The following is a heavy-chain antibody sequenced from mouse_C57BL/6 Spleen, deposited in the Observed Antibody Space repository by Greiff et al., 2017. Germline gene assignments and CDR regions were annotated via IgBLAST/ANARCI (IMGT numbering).Heavy chain of an antibody. CDR1: GYAFSSYW. CDR2: IYPGDGDT. Sequence: QVQLQQSGAELVKPGASVKISCKASGYAFSSYWMNWVKQRPGKGLAWIGQIYPGDGDTNYNGKFKGKATLTADKSSSTAYMQLSRLTSEDSAVYFCARRRNYDYGGYFDYWGQGTTLTVSS. V-gene: IGHV1-80*01. J-gene: IGHJ2*01. D-gene: IGHD2-4*01. CDR3: ARRRNYDYGGYFDY.